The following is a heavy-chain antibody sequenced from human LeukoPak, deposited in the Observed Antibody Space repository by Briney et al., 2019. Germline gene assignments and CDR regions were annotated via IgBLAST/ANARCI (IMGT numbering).Heavy chain of an antibody. CDR2: IYYSGST. CDR1: GGSISSYY. V-gene: IGHV4-59*01. J-gene: IGHJ3*02. CDR3: ARVWFIAVAGTGAFDI. Sequence: PSETLSLTCTGSGGSISSYYWSWIRQPPGKGLEWIGYIYYSGSTNYNPSLKSRVTISVDTSKNQFSLKLSSVTAADTAVYYCARVWFIAVAGTGAFDIWGQGTMVTVSS. D-gene: IGHD6-19*01.